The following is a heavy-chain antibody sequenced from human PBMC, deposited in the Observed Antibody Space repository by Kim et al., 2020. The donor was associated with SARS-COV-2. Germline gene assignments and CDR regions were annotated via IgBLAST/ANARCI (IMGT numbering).Heavy chain of an antibody. Sequence: TDDPASVKGRFTISRDDPKNSLFLQMNSLKTEDTAVYYCATALQETGGWGQGTLVTVSS. CDR3: ATALQETGG. J-gene: IGHJ4*02. D-gene: IGHD3-10*01. V-gene: IGHV3-72*01. CDR2: T.